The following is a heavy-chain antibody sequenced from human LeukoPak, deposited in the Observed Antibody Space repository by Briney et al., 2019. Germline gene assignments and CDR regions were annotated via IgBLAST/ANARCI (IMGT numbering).Heavy chain of an antibody. D-gene: IGHD5-18*01. J-gene: IGHJ4*02. Sequence: PGGSLRLSCAASGFTFSSYSMNWVRQAPGKGLEWVSYISSSSSTIYYADSVKGRFTISRDKAKNSLYLQMKSLRDEDTAVYYCARGLGGYGFGYWGQGTLVTVSS. CDR1: GFTFSSYS. V-gene: IGHV3-48*02. CDR3: ARGLGGYGFGY. CDR2: ISSSSSTI.